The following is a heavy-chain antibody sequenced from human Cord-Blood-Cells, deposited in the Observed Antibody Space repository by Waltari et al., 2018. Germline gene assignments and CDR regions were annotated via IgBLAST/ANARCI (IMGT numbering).Heavy chain of an antibody. CDR1: GFTFSSYA. CDR2: ISYDANKK. CDR3: ARVWRYCSSTSCYGGLYYYYGMDG. V-gene: IGHV3-30*04. J-gene: IGHJ6*02. D-gene: IGHD2-2*01. Sequence: QVQLVESGGGVVQPGRSLRLSCAASGFTFSSYAMHWVRQAPGKGLEWVAVISYDANKKYTGEYGRGRLTISRDNSKNTLYLQMNSLGAEDTAVYYCARVWRYCSSTSCYGGLYYYYGMDGWGQGTTVTVSS.